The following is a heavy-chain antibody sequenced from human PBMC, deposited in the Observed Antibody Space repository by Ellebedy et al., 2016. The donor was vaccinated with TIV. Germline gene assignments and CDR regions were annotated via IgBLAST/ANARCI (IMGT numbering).Heavy chain of an antibody. Sequence: GESLKISCAASGFPFSSYWMSWVRQAPGKGLEWVANIKQDGSEKYYVDSVKGRFTISRDNAKNSLYLQMNSLRAEDTAVYYCARDAKCGGDCWYFDLWGRGTLVTVSS. CDR3: ARDAKCGGDCWYFDL. J-gene: IGHJ2*01. CDR1: GFPFSSYW. D-gene: IGHD2-21*02. V-gene: IGHV3-7*01. CDR2: IKQDGSEK.